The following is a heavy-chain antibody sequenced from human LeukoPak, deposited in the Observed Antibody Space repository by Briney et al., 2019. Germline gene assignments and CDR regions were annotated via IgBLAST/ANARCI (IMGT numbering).Heavy chain of an antibody. CDR3: ARENSYDYGDYILAEYFQH. D-gene: IGHD4-17*01. V-gene: IGHV3-48*02. CDR1: GFTFSSYS. J-gene: IGHJ1*01. Sequence: GGSLRLSCAASGFTFSSYSMNWVRQAPEKGLEWVSYISSSSTIYYADSVKGRFTISRDNAKNSLYLQMNSLRDEDTAVYYCARENSYDYGDYILAEYFQHWGQGALVTVSS. CDR2: ISSSSTI.